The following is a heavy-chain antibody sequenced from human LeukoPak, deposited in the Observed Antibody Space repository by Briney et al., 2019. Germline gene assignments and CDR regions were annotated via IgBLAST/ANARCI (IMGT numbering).Heavy chain of an antibody. Sequence: RESLRLSCAASGFTFSNYGMHWVRKTPGKGLEWVAVIWSDENNSNEADSVKGRYTISRDDFKITLYLHMNRLRAEDMTMYYCARGVVGATTGWYFDLWGRGTLVT. CDR3: ARGVVGATTGWYFDL. D-gene: IGHD1-26*01. V-gene: IGHV3-33*01. J-gene: IGHJ2*01. CDR2: IWSDENNS. CDR1: GFTFSNYG.